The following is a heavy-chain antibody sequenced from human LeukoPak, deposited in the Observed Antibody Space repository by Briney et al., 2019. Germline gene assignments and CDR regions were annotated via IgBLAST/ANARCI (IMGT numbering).Heavy chain of an antibody. V-gene: IGHV3-23*01. D-gene: IGHD6-19*01. CDR1: GFTFRSFA. Sequence: GGSLRLSCAASGFTFRSFAMSWVRQAPGKGLEWVSFISGSGATTYYVDSVKGRFTISRDNSQNTVYLQMNTLTDEDTAVYYCVKNLRLVISVAGTPRDAFDIWGQGTVVTVSS. J-gene: IGHJ3*02. CDR2: ISGSGATT. CDR3: VKNLRLVISVAGTPRDAFDI.